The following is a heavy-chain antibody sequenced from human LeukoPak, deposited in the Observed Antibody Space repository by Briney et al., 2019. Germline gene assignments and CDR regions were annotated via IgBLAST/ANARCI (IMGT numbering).Heavy chain of an antibody. D-gene: IGHD3-10*01. Sequence: GRSQCPSCPAAGFTVGSSAISCVRQDPRKGRGWVSAISGSGGSTYYADSVNGRFTISRDNSKNTLYLQMNSMRAEDTAVYYCAKEAMIWFGLNWFDPWGQGTLVTVAS. CDR1: GFTVGSSA. V-gene: IGHV3-23*01. CDR2: ISGSGGST. J-gene: IGHJ5*02. CDR3: AKEAMIWFGLNWFDP.